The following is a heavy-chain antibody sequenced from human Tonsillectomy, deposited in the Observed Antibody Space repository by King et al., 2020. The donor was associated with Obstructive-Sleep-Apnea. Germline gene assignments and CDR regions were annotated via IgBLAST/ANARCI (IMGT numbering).Heavy chain of an antibody. CDR2: ILDDGSIT. CDR1: GFTFSNYA. CDR3: AREDDGRTSHWGDCFDH. Sequence: VQLVEFGGGVAQPGRSLRLSCAASGFTFSNYAMHWVRQAPGKGLEWVAVILDDGSITYYADSVKGRFTISRDNSKNTVYLQMNSLRDEDTSVYYCAREDDGRTSHWGDCFDHWGQGTLVTVSS. V-gene: IGHV3-30*04. D-gene: IGHD2-2*01. J-gene: IGHJ4*02.